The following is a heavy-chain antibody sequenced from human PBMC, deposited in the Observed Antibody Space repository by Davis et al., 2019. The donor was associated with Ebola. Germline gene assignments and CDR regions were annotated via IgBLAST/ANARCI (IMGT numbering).Heavy chain of an antibody. CDR1: GGSISSSSYY. D-gene: IGHD1-26*01. Sequence: SETLSLTCTVSGGSISSSSYYWGWVRQPPGKGLEWIGSIYYSWSTYYGPSLESRLTISVDKSKNQFSLKLSSVTAADAAVYYCARGVKKSGWFDPWGQGTLVTVSS. CDR2: IYYSWST. V-gene: IGHV4-39*02. CDR3: ARGVKKSGWFDP. J-gene: IGHJ5*02.